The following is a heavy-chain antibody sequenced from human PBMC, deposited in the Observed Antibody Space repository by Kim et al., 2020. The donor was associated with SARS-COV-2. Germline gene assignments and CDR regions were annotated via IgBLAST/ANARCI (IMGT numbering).Heavy chain of an antibody. D-gene: IGHD3-10*01. J-gene: IGHJ4*02. CDR2: IYYSGST. Sequence: SETLSLTCTVSGGSISSSSYYWGWIRQPPGKGLEWIGSIYYSGSTYYNPSLKSRVTISVDTSKNQFSLKLSSVTAADTAVYYCASGYYGSGSSYSPFDYWGQGTLVTVSS. V-gene: IGHV4-39*01. CDR1: GGSISSSSYY. CDR3: ASGYYGSGSSYSPFDY.